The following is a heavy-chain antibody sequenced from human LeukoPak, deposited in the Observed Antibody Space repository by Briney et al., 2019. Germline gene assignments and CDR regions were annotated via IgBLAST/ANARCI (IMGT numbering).Heavy chain of an antibody. Sequence: SETLSLTCAVYGGSFSGYYWSWIRQPPGKGLEWIGEINHSGSTNYNPSLKSRVTISVDTSKNQFSLKLSSVTAADMAVYYCARSPLIEPIPYYFDYWGQGTLVTVSS. J-gene: IGHJ4*02. D-gene: IGHD3-22*01. CDR2: INHSGST. CDR3: ARSPLIEPIPYYFDY. CDR1: GGSFSGYY. V-gene: IGHV4-34*01.